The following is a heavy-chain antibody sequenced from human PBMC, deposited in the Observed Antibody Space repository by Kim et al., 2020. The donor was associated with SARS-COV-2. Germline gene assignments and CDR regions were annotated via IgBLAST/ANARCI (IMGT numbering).Heavy chain of an antibody. CDR2: IWYDGSNK. J-gene: IGHJ6*02. CDR3: AKDRSSSSFYGMDV. Sequence: GGSLRLSCAASGFTFSSYGMHWVRQAPGKGLEWVAVIWYDGSNKYYADSVKGRFTISRDNSKNTLYLQMNSLRAEDTAVYYCAKDRSSSSFYGMDVWGRGTTVTVSS. CDR1: GFTFSSYG. D-gene: IGHD6-13*01. V-gene: IGHV3-33*06.